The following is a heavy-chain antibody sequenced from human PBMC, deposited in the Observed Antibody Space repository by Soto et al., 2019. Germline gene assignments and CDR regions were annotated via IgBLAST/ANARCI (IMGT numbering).Heavy chain of an antibody. CDR2: IIPIFGTA. CDR3: ALVRPGYYDSSGYSFGIGSL. D-gene: IGHD3-22*01. V-gene: IGHV1-69*13. Sequence: SVKVSCKASGGTFSSYAISWVRQAPGQGLEWMGGIIPIFGTANYAQKFQGRVTITADESTSTAYMELSSLRSEDTAVYYCALVRPGYYDSSGYSFGIGSLWGQGTLVTVSS. CDR1: GGTFSSYA. J-gene: IGHJ4*02.